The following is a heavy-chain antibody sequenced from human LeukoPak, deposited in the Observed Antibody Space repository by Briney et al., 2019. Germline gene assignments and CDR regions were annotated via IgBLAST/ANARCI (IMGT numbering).Heavy chain of an antibody. Sequence: SETLSLTCAVYGGSFRGYYWSWIRQPPGKGQEWIGEINHSGSTNYNPSLKSRVTISVDTSKNQFSLKLSSVTAADTAVYYYARGLPYDSSGYYFDYWGQGTLVTVSS. J-gene: IGHJ4*02. V-gene: IGHV4-34*01. CDR2: INHSGST. CDR3: ARGLPYDSSGYYFDY. CDR1: GGSFRGYY. D-gene: IGHD3-22*01.